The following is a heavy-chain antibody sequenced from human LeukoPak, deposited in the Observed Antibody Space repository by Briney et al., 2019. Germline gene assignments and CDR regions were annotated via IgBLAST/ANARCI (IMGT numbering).Heavy chain of an antibody. CDR1: GFTFSSYG. V-gene: IGHV3-30*02. J-gene: IGHJ4*02. D-gene: IGHD6-13*01. CDR3: AREAAAGTKNFDY. CDR2: IRYDGSNK. Sequence: GGSLRLSCAASGFTFSSYGMHWVRQAPGKGLEWVAFIRYDGSNKYYADSVKGRFTISRDNSKNTLYLQMNSLRAEDTAVYYCAREAAAGTKNFDYWGQGTLVTVSS.